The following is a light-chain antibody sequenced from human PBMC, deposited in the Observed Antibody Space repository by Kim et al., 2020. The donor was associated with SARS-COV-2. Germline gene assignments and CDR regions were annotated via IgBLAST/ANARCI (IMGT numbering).Light chain of an antibody. Sequence: LGTTVRLTCQGDSLRTYYASWYQQKPGQAPILVIYGKNNRPSGIPDRFSGSYSGNTASLTVTGAQAVDEADYYCNSRDNSGDHVVFGGGTKLIVL. CDR2: GKN. V-gene: IGLV3-19*01. CDR3: NSRDNSGDHVV. J-gene: IGLJ2*01. CDR1: SLRTYY.